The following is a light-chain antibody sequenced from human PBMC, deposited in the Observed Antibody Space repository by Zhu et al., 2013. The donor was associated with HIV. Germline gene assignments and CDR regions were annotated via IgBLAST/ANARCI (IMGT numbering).Light chain of an antibody. J-gene: IGKJ2*01. CDR2: DTT. CDR3: LKYGDSPYT. Sequence: EIVLTQSPGTLSLSPGERATLSCRASQSVSSSYLAWYQQKPGQSPRLLIYDTTNRASDIPDRFSGSGSGTDFTLTISRLEPEDFAVYYCLKYGDSPYTFGQGTKLEIK. CDR1: QSVSSSY. V-gene: IGKV3-20*01.